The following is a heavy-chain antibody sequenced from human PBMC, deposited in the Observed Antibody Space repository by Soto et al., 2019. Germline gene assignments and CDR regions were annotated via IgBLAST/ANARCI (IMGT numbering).Heavy chain of an antibody. CDR1: GFSLNTSGVG. CDR2: IYWDDDK. V-gene: IGHV2-5*02. J-gene: IGHJ4*02. Sequence: QITLKESGPTLVKPTQTLTLTCTFSGFSLNTSGVGVGWIRQPPGKALEWLALIYWDDDKRYSPSLKSRLTITKDTSKNQVVLTMTXXXXXXTXTXXXXXXXXXXXXIDXWGQGTLVTVSS. CDR3: XXXXXXXXXIDX.